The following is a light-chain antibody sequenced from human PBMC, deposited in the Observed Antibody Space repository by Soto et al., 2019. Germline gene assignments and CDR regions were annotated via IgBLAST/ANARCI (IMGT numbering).Light chain of an antibody. J-gene: IGLJ1*01. CDR2: DVS. CDR3: SAYTTSSPLGV. V-gene: IGLV2-14*03. Sequence: QSALTQPASVSGSPGQSITISCTGTSSDVGVYEYVSWYQQHPGKAPKRIIYDVSDRPSGVSNRFSGSKSGNTASLAISGLQAEDEADYSCSAYTTSSPLGVFGTGTKLTVL. CDR1: SSDVGVYEY.